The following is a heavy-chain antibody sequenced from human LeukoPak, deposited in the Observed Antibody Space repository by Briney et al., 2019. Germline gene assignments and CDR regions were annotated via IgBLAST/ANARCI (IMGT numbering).Heavy chain of an antibody. CDR1: GLTFSDYA. J-gene: IGHJ4*02. CDR2: ISGRGAST. CDR3: AKGRVVVMSDNYFDY. Sequence: GGSLRLSCAASGLTFSDYAMSWVRQAPGKGLEWVSGISGRGASTYYTDSVKGRFTISRDNSKNTLYLEMNSLRAEDTAVYYCAKGRVVVMSDNYFDYWGQGSLVTVSS. V-gene: IGHV3-23*01. D-gene: IGHD3-22*01.